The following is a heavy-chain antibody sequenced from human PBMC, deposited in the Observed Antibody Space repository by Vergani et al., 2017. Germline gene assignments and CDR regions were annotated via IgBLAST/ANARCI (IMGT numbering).Heavy chain of an antibody. Sequence: EVQLVESGGGLVKPGGSLRLSCAASGFTFINAWMTWVRQAPGKGLEWVGRIKSKTDGGTTYYAAPVKGKFTISRDDSKNTLYLQMNSLKTEDTAVYYCAREPDYYYYYMDVWGKGTTVTVSS. V-gene: IGHV3-15*01. J-gene: IGHJ6*03. CDR1: GFTFINAW. CDR2: IKSKTDGGTT. CDR3: AREPDYYYYYMDV.